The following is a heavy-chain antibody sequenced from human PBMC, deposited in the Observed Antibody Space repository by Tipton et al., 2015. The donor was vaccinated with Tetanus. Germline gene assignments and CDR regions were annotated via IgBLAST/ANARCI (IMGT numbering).Heavy chain of an antibody. CDR1: GYRFNSYG. Sequence: QLVQSGAEVEKSGAAVKVSCKTSGYRFNSYGISWARQAPGQGLEWMGWISAYNGETKYAQKVQGRVIMTTDTATSTAYMELRSLRSDDTAMYYCALVAWDAFDMWGQGTMVVVSS. V-gene: IGHV1-18*01. J-gene: IGHJ3*02. CDR2: ISAYNGET. CDR3: ALVAWDAFDM.